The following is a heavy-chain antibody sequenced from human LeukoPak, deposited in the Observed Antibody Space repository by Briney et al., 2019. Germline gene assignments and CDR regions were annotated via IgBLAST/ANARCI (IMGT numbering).Heavy chain of an antibody. Sequence: GASVKVSCKASGYTFTDYTIHWVRQAPGQRLEWMGWINSAYSNTNYSQKFQGRVTITSDTSASTAYMEVRSLTSEDTAIYYCARDSYMAAADTWFDPWGQGTLVTVSS. CDR3: ARDSYMAAADTWFDP. D-gene: IGHD6-13*01. CDR1: GYTFTDYT. V-gene: IGHV1-3*01. J-gene: IGHJ5*02. CDR2: INSAYSNT.